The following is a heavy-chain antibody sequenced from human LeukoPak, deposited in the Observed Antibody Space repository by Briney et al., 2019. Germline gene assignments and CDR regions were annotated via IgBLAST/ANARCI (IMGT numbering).Heavy chain of an antibody. CDR2: VHYSGIM. CDR1: GGSIGNDY. J-gene: IGHJ5*02. Sequence: PSETLSLTCTVSGGSIGNDYWNWIRQPPGRGLEWIGYVHYSGIMDYNPSLKRRVIISVDTSKNQFSLEMTSVTAADTAVYYCARGCCSGGSCYFDPWGQGTLVTVSS. D-gene: IGHD2-15*01. CDR3: ARGCCSGGSCYFDP. V-gene: IGHV4-59*01.